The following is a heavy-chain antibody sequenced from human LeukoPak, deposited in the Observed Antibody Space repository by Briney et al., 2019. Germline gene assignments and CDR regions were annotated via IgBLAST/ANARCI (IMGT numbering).Heavy chain of an antibody. CDR2: INTDGSTT. CDR3: TSIVGGYYPPVEGFDL. CDR1: GFAFSSCW. Sequence: PGGSLRLSCAASGFAFSSCWMHWVRQAPGEGLVWVSRINTDGSTTNYADSVKGRFTISRDNAKKTLYLQMNSLRAEDTAVYYCTSIVGGYYPPVEGFDLWGQGTMVTASS. J-gene: IGHJ3*01. D-gene: IGHD3-22*01. V-gene: IGHV3-74*01.